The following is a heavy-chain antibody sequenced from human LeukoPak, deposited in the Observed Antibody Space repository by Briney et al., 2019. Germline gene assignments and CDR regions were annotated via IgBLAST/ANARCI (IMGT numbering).Heavy chain of an antibody. J-gene: IGHJ4*02. CDR2: INPKSGGT. Sequence: ASVKVSCKASGYTFSGYYMHWVRQAPGQGLEWMGWINPKSGGTNEAQKFQGRVTMTRDTSISTAYMELSRLRSDDTAVYYCARLWEYYYDSSGDPYFDYWGQGTLVTVSS. CDR1: GYTFSGYY. V-gene: IGHV1-2*02. CDR3: ARLWEYYYDSSGDPYFDY. D-gene: IGHD3-22*01.